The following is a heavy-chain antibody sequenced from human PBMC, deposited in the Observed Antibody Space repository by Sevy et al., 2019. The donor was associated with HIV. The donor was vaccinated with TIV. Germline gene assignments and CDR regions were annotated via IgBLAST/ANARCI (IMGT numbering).Heavy chain of an antibody. V-gene: IGHV5-51*01. Sequence: GESLKISCKGSGYSFTSYWIGWVRQMPGKGLEWMGIIYPGDSDTGYSPSFQGQVTISADKSISTAYLQWSSLKASDTAMYYCARLGNHYYDSSGYYPNWFDPWGQGTLVTVSS. J-gene: IGHJ5*02. CDR3: ARLGNHYYDSSGYYPNWFDP. CDR2: IYPGDSDT. CDR1: GYSFTSYW. D-gene: IGHD3-22*01.